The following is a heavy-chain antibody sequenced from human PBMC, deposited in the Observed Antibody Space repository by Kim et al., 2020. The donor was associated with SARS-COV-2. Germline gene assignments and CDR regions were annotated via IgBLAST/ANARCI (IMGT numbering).Heavy chain of an antibody. D-gene: IGHD6-13*01. Sequence: LKSRVTISVDTSKNQFSLKLSSVTAADTAVYYCARGFVAAAGRPTNWFDPWGQGTLVTVSS. CDR3: ARGFVAAAGRPTNWFDP. J-gene: IGHJ5*02. V-gene: IGHV4-34*01.